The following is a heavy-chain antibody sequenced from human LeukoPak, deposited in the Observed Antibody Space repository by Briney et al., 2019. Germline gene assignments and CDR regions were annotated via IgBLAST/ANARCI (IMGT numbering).Heavy chain of an antibody. D-gene: IGHD4-17*01. CDR2: IYDSGST. CDR3: ARKATTGPTKAAFGI. V-gene: IGHV4-39*07. Sequence: SETLSLTCTVSGGSIRSSYYYWGWIRQPPGKGLEWIGSIYDSGSTYYNPSLKSRVTMSVDTSKNQFSLKLSSVTAVDTAVYYCARKATTGPTKAAFGIWGQGTMVTVSS. CDR1: GGSIRSSYYY. J-gene: IGHJ3*02.